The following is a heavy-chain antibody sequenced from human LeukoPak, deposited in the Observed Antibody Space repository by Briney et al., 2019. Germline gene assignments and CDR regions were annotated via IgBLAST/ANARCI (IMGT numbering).Heavy chain of an antibody. V-gene: IGHV3-30-3*01. Sequence: PGGSLRLSCAASGFTFSSYAMHWVRLAPGKGLEWVAVLSYDGSNKYYADSVKGRFTISRDNSKNTLYLQMNSLRAEDTAVYYCARGGVVYCSGGSCYSGWFDPWGQGTLVTVSS. D-gene: IGHD2-15*01. J-gene: IGHJ5*02. CDR1: GFTFSSYA. CDR3: ARGGVVYCSGGSCYSGWFDP. CDR2: LSYDGSNK.